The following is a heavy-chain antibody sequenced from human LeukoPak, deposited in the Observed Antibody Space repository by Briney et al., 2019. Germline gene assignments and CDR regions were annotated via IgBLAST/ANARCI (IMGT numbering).Heavy chain of an antibody. V-gene: IGHV4-34*01. J-gene: IGHJ6*02. Sequence: SETLSLTCTVSGGSISSYYWSWIRQPPGKGLEWIGEINHSGSTNYNPSLKSRVTISVDTSKNQFSLKLSSVTAADTAVYYCARGQLRCSSTSCYYYYYYGMDVWGQGTTVTVSS. CDR3: ARGQLRCSSTSCYYYYYYGMDV. D-gene: IGHD2-2*01. CDR2: INHSGST. CDR1: GGSISSYY.